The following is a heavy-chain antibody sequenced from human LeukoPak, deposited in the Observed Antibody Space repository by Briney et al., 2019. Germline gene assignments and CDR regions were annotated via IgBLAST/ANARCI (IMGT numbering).Heavy chain of an antibody. J-gene: IGHJ4*02. CDR3: ARIGHEDYYFDY. Sequence: SETLSLTCTVSGGSISSYYWSWIRQPQGKGLEWIGYIYYSGSTNYNPSLKSRVTISVDTSKNQFSLKLCSVTAADTAVYYCARIGHEDYYFDYWGQGTLVTVSS. CDR2: IYYSGST. V-gene: IGHV4-59*01. CDR1: GGSISSYY.